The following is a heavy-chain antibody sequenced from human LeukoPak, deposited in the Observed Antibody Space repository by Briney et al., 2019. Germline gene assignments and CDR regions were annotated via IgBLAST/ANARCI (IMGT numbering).Heavy chain of an antibody. V-gene: IGHV1-69*01. CDR1: GGTFSSYA. Sequence: ATVKVSCKASGGTFSSYAISWVRQAPGQGLGWMGGIIVIFVTANYAQKFQGRVTITADESTSTAYMELSSLRSEDTAVYYCARKVDWYFDLWGRGTLVTVSS. D-gene: IGHD2-15*01. J-gene: IGHJ2*01. CDR3: ARKVDWYFDL. CDR2: IIVIFVTA.